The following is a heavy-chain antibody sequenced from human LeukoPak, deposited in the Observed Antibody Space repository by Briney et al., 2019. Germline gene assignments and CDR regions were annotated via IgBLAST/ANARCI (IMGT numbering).Heavy chain of an antibody. CDR2: IYYSGST. J-gene: IGHJ5*02. D-gene: IGHD2-2*01. CDR3: ARRRGTCSSASCYGFDP. Sequence: PSETLSLTCTVSGASISSYYWSWIRQPPGKGLEWIAYIYYSGSTKYNPSLKSRVTISADTSENQFSLKLSSVTAAGTAVYYCARRRGTCSSASCYGFDPWGQGTLVTVSS. CDR1: GASISSYY. V-gene: IGHV4-59*08.